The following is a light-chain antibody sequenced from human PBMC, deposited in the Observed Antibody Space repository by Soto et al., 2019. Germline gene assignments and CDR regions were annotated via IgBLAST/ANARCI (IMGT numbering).Light chain of an antibody. CDR3: AAWDDSLNGVV. V-gene: IGLV1-36*01. CDR2: YDD. CDR1: SSNIGNNA. Sequence: QSVLTQPPSVSEAPRQRVTISCSGSSSNIGNNAVNWYQQLPGKAPKLLIYYDDLLPSGVSDRFSGSKSGTSASLAISGLQYEDEADYYCAAWDDSLNGVVFGAGTKLTVL. J-gene: IGLJ2*01.